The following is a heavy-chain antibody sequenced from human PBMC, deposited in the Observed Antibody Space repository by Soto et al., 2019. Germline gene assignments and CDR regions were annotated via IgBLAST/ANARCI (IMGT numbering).Heavy chain of an antibody. CDR1: GFTFSSYP. V-gene: IGHV3-23*01. CDR3: KRDVVASSPPGADY. D-gene: IGHD5-12*01. J-gene: IGHJ4*02. Sequence: EVQLLGSGGGVVRPGGSLRLSCAGSGFTFSSYPMSWVRQAPGKGPEWVAAIKAAGGDTYYADSVKGRFTISRDNFNDILYLQMNSLTVEDTAMYYCKRDVVASSPPGADYWGQGTLVTVSS. CDR2: IKAAGGDT.